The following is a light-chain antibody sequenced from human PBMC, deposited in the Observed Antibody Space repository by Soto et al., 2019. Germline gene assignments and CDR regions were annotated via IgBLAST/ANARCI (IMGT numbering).Light chain of an antibody. J-gene: IGKJ1*01. CDR2: GAS. CDR3: QQYNSWLWT. V-gene: IGKV3-15*01. Sequence: ELVLTQSPGTLSLSPGERATLSCRASQSVSNNYLAWYQQKTGQAPRLLIYGASTRATGIPARFSGSGSGTELTIIISSLQSEDAEVYDCQQYNSWLWTFGQGTKGDIK. CDR1: QSVSNN.